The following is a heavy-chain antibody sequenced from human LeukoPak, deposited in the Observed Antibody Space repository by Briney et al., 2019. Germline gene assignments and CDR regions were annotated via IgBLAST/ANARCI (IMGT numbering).Heavy chain of an antibody. CDR3: ARDGYGSGSYDAFDI. D-gene: IGHD3-10*01. CDR1: GFTFSSNY. CDR2: IYTGGST. J-gene: IGHJ3*02. Sequence: GGSLRLSCAASGFTFSSNYMSWVRQAPGKGLEWVSVIYTGGSTYYADSVKGRFTISRDNSKNTLYLQMNSLRAEDTAVYYCARDGYGSGSYDAFDIWGQGTMVTVSS. V-gene: IGHV3-53*01.